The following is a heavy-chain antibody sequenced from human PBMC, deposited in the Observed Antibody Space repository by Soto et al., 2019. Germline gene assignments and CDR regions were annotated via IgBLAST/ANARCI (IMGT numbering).Heavy chain of an antibody. CDR2: IYHSGST. J-gene: IGHJ3*02. CDR1: GDSISRSYW. CDR3: TSKFGQXLAEAFDI. D-gene: IGHD3-16*01. Sequence: SETLSLTCAVSGDSISRSYWWSWVRQLPGKGLEWIGEIYHSGSTIYNPSLQSRVTLSVDKSKNEFSLKMSSVTDADTAVYYCTSKFGQXLAEAFDIRGQGTMVT. V-gene: IGHV4-4*02.